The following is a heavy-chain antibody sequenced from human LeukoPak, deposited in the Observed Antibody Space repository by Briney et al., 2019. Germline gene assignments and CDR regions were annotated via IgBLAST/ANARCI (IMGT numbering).Heavy chain of an antibody. CDR3: TRDYRGTFDY. CDR1: GFTYSSYW. CDR2: IKQDGSEK. V-gene: IGHV3-7*03. J-gene: IGHJ4*02. Sequence: GGSLRLSCVASGFTYSSYWMSWVRQAPGKGLEWVANIKQDGSEKNYVDSVKGRFTISRDNAKNSLYLQMNSLRAEDTAVYYCTRDYRGTFDYWGQGILVTVSS. D-gene: IGHD1-26*01.